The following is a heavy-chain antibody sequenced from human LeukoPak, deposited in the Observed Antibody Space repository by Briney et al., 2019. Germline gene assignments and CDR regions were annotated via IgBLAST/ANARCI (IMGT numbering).Heavy chain of an antibody. CDR1: GGSISSGGYY. CDR3: AGNWGRRQNFDL. D-gene: IGHD7-27*01. V-gene: IGHV4-30-2*02. J-gene: IGHJ2*01. CDR2: IYHSGST. Sequence: PSQTLSLTCTVSGGSISSGGYYWSWIRQPPGKGLEWIGYIYHSGSTNYNPSLKSRVTISVDTSKNQFSLKLSSVTAADTAVYYCAGNWGRRQNFDLWGRGTLVTVSS.